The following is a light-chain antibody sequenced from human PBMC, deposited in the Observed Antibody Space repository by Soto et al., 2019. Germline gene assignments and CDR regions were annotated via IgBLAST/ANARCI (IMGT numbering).Light chain of an antibody. V-gene: IGKV4-1*01. CDR1: QTVNSKY. CDR2: WAS. Sequence: EIVLTQSPGTLSLSPGERATLSCRASQTVNSKYLTWYQQKPGQPHKLLIYWASTRESGVPDRFSGSGSGTDFTLTISSLQAEDVAVYYCQQYYSTPPWTFGQGTKVEIK. J-gene: IGKJ1*01. CDR3: QQYYSTPPWT.